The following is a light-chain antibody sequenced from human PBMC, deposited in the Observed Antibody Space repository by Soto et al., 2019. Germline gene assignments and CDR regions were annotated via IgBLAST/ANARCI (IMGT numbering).Light chain of an antibody. J-gene: IGKJ2*01. CDR3: QQYDSSPYP. CDR2: GAS. V-gene: IGKV3-20*01. CDR1: QSVSSSY. Sequence: EIVLTQSPGTLSLSPGERATLSCRASQSVSSSYLAWYQQKPGQAPRLLIYGASSRATGIPARFSGSGSGTDFTLTISRLEPEDFAVYYCQQYDSSPYPFGQGTKLEIK.